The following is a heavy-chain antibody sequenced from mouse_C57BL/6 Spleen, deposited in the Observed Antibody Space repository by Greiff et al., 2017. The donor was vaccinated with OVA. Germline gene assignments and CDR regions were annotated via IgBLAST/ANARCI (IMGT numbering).Heavy chain of an antibody. J-gene: IGHJ2*01. D-gene: IGHD1-2*01. CDR3: ARDTTARGYFDY. CDR2: IYPGDGDT. V-gene: IGHV1-82*01. Sequence: QVQLQQSGPELVKPGASVKISCKASGYAFSSSWMNWVKQRPGKGLEWIGRIYPGDGDTNYNGKFKGKATLTADKSSSTAYMQLSSLTSEDSAVYFCARDTTARGYFDYWGQGTTLTVSS. CDR1: GYAFSSSW.